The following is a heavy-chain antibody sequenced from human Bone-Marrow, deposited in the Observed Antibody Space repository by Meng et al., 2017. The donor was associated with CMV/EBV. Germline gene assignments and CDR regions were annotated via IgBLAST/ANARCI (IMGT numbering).Heavy chain of an antibody. Sequence: LSLTCAASGFTFSDYYMSWIRQAPGKGLEWVSYISSSGSTIYYADSVKGRFTISRDNAKNSLYLQMNSLRAEDTAVYYCARAVPAAIREEKYYYYYGMDVWGQGTTVTVSS. CDR1: GFTFSDYY. CDR3: ARAVPAAIREEKYYYYYGMDV. J-gene: IGHJ6*02. CDR2: ISSSGSTI. V-gene: IGHV3-11*04. D-gene: IGHD2-2*02.